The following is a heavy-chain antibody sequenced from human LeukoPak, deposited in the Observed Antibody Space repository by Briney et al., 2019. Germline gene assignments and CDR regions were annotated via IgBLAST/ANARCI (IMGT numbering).Heavy chain of an antibody. D-gene: IGHD4-23*01. CDR3: ARDSNYGGPPGLFDY. V-gene: IGHV3-21*01. J-gene: IGHJ4*02. Sequence: GGSLRLSCAASRFTFSSYSMNWVRQAPGKGLEWVSSISSSSSYIYYADSVKGRFTISRDNAKNSLYLQMNSLRAEDAAVYYCARDSNYGGPPGLFDYWGQGTLVTVSS. CDR1: RFTFSSYS. CDR2: ISSSSSYI.